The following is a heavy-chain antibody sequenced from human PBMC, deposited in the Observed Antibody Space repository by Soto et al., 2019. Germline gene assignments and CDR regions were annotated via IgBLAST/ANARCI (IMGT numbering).Heavy chain of an antibody. CDR3: ARDRSYYYDSSGYLY. V-gene: IGHV1-3*01. D-gene: IGHD3-22*01. J-gene: IGHJ4*02. CDR1: GYTFTSYA. Sequence: ASVKVSFKASGYTFTSYAMHWVRQAPGQRLEWMGWINAGNGNTKYSQKFQGRVTITRDTSASTAYMELSSLRSEDTAVYYCARDRSYYYDSSGYLYWGQGTLVTVSS. CDR2: INAGNGNT.